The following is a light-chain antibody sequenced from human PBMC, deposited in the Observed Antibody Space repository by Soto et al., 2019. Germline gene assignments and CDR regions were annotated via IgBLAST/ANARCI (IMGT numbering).Light chain of an antibody. CDR2: AAS. V-gene: IGKV3-15*01. Sequence: EIVVTQSPGILSVSPGDRATLSCRASQSVGRNLAWYQQKPGQAPTLLIYAASTRATGLPARFSSSGSGTDFPLTISSLQSEDFAVYYCQEYSKWPLFTFGPGTRVDIK. J-gene: IGKJ3*01. CDR1: QSVGRN. CDR3: QEYSKWPLFT.